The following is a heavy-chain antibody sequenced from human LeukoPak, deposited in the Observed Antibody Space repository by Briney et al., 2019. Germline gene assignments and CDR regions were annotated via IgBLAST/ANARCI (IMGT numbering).Heavy chain of an antibody. V-gene: IGHV3-7*05. D-gene: IGHD4-17*01. CDR3: ARDKSYGDSEDY. J-gene: IGHJ4*02. Sequence: GGSLRLSCAVSGFXFSNYWMSWVRQAPGKGLKWVANIKQDGSEKYYVDSVKGRFTISRDNAKNSLYLQMDSLRAEDTAVYYCARDKSYGDSEDYWGQGTLVTVSS. CDR1: GFXFSNYW. CDR2: IKQDGSEK.